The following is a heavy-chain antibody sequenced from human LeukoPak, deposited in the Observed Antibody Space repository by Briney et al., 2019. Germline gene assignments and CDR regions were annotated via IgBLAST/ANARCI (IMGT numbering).Heavy chain of an antibody. Sequence: GGSLRLSCAASGFTFSSYPMTWVRQAPGKGLEWVSAITASGSTTYYGDSVKGRFTISRDNSKNTLYLQMNRLRAEDTTVYYCAKELRMTVWGQGSLVTVSS. CDR1: GFTFSSYP. J-gene: IGHJ4*02. CDR2: ITASGSTT. CDR3: AKELRMTV. V-gene: IGHV3-23*01. D-gene: IGHD2-21*02.